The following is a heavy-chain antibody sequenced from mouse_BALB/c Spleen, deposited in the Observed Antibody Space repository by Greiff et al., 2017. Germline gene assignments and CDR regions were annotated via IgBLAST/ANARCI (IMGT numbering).Heavy chain of an antibody. V-gene: IGHV10-1*02. Sequence: EVHLVESGGGLVQPKGSLKLSCAASGFTFNTYAMNWVRQAPGKGLEWVARIRSKSNNYATYYADSVKDRFTISRDDSQSMLYLQMNNLKTEDTAMYYCVRHGTGGDYWGQGTTLTVSS. D-gene: IGHD2-1*01. CDR3: VRHGTGGDY. J-gene: IGHJ2*01. CDR1: GFTFNTYA. CDR2: IRSKSNNYAT.